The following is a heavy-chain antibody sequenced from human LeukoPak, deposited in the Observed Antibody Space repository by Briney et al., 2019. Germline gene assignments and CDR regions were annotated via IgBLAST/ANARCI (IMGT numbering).Heavy chain of an antibody. V-gene: IGHV3-21*01. CDR1: GFTFSSYS. J-gene: IGHJ6*02. CDR3: ASQYYYGSGYSPPAYYYYGMDV. Sequence: PGGSLRLSCAASGFTFSSYSMNWVRQAPGKGLEWVSSISSSSSYIYYADSVKGRFTISRDNAKNSLYLQMNSLRAEDTAVYYCASQYYYGSGYSPPAYYYYGMDVWGQGTTVTVSS. D-gene: IGHD3-10*01. CDR2: ISSSSSYI.